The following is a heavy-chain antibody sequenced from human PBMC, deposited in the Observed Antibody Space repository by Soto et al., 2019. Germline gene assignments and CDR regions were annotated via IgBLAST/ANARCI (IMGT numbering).Heavy chain of an antibody. CDR2: ISGSGGST. CDR1: GFTFSSYA. Sequence: EVQLLESGGGLVQPGGSLRLSSAASGFTFSSYAMSWVRQAPGKGLEWVSAISGSGGSTYYADSVKGRFTISRDNSKNALYLQMNSLRAEDTAVYYCAKERGYYDSSGYYYYYGMDVWGQGTTVTVSS. D-gene: IGHD3-22*01. V-gene: IGHV3-23*01. J-gene: IGHJ6*02. CDR3: AKERGYYDSSGYYYYYGMDV.